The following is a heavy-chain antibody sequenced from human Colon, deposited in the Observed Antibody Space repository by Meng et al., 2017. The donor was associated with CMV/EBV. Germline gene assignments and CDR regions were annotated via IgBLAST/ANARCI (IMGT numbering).Heavy chain of an antibody. CDR2: INVGNGNT. V-gene: IGHV1-3*01. CDR1: GFTFNPYA. D-gene: IGHD2-15*01. J-gene: IGHJ6*02. Sequence: CKASGFTFNPYAMHWVRQAPGQRLECMGWINVGNGNTKYSQKFQDRVTITRDTSASTAYMEVTSLRSEDTAVYYCATYRSGPSRLDVWGQGTTVTVSS. CDR3: ATYRSGPSRLDV.